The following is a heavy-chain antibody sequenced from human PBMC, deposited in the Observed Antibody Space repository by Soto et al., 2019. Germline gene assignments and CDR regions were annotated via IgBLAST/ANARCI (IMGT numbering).Heavy chain of an antibody. J-gene: IGHJ4*02. V-gene: IGHV3-33*01. D-gene: IGHD3-22*01. CDR1: GFTFSSYG. CDR2: IWYDGSNK. Sequence: ESGGGVVQPGRSLRLSCAASGFTFSSYGMHWVRQAPGKGLEWVAVIWYDGSNKYYADSVKGRFTISRDNSKNTLYLQMNSLRAEDTAVYYCARDLRTYYYDSSGYYLDYWGQGTLVTVSS. CDR3: ARDLRTYYYDSSGYYLDY.